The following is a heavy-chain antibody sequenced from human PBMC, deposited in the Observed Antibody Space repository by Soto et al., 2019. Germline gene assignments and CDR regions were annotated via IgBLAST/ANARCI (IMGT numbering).Heavy chain of an antibody. Sequence: SSSYIYYADSVKGRFTISRDNAKNSLYLQMNSLRAEDTAVYDFARVSEDSIGLTNWFDPWGQGTLGTVSS. D-gene: IGHD6-19*01. V-gene: IGHV3-21*01. J-gene: IGHJ5*02. CDR3: ARVSEDSIGLTNWFDP. CDR2: SSSYI.